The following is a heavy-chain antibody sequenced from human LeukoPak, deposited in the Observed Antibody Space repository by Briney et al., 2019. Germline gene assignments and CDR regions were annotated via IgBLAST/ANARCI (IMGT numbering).Heavy chain of an antibody. CDR3: ARDPLVVGADFDY. D-gene: IGHD1-26*01. Sequence: EASVKVSCKASGYTFTGYYMHWVRQAPGQGLEWMGWINPNSGGTNYAQKFQGRVTMTRDTSISTAYMELSRLRSDDTAVYYCARDPLVVGADFDYWGQGTLVTVSS. J-gene: IGHJ4*02. V-gene: IGHV1-2*02. CDR2: INPNSGGT. CDR1: GYTFTGYY.